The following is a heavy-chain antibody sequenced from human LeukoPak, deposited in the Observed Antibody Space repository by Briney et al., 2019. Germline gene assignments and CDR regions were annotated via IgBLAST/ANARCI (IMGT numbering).Heavy chain of an antibody. V-gene: IGHV3-15*01. D-gene: IGHD2-2*01. J-gene: IGHJ1*01. CDR2: VKSKIEGGTT. Sequence: GGSLRLSCAASGFTFRNAWMTWVRQAPGKGLEWVGRVKSKIEGGTTDYAATVKGRFSISRDDSKGTLYLQMNSLKTEDTAVYYCATRGYCSCSSCYGIEHWGQGTLVTVSS. CDR3: ATRGYCSCSSCYGIEH. CDR1: GFTFRNAW.